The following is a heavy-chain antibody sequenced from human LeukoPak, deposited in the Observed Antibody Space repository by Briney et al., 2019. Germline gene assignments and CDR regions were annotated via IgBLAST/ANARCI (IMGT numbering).Heavy chain of an antibody. CDR2: IYTSGST. CDR1: GGSISSGGYY. V-gene: IGHV4-61*02. CDR3: ARVSGSGWVDAFDI. Sequence: SQTLSLTCTVSGGSISSGGYYWSWIRQPAGKGLEWIGRIYTSGSTNYNPSLKSRVTISVDTSKNQFSLKLSSVTAADTAVYYCARVSGSGWVDAFDIWGQGTMVTVSS. D-gene: IGHD6-19*01. J-gene: IGHJ3*02.